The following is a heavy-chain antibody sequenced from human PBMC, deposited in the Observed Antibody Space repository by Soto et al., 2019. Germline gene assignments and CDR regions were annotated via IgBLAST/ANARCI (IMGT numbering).Heavy chain of an antibody. CDR1: GGSISSYY. CDR3: GGRWGYCGYDVYYYYMDV. Sequence: QVQLQESGPGLVKPSETLSLTCTVSGGSISSYYWSWIRQPPGKGLKWIGYIYYSGSTNYNPSLHSRVTISVDTSKNHHSLELSSVTAVDTAVYYCGGRWGYCGYDVYYYYMDVWGKGTTVTASS. V-gene: IGHV4-59*08. J-gene: IGHJ6*03. D-gene: IGHD5-12*01. CDR2: IYYSGST.